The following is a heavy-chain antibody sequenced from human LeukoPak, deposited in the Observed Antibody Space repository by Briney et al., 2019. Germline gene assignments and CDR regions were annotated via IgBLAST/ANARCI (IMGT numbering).Heavy chain of an antibody. CDR1: GFTFSDYY. Sequence: PGGSLRLSCAASGFTFSDYYMSWIRQAPGKGLEWVSYISSSTSYKNYVDSVKGRFIISRDNAKNSLYLQMNSLRAEDTAVYYCAREYYDILTGYRTDAFDIWGQGTMVTVSS. V-gene: IGHV3-11*05. D-gene: IGHD3-9*01. CDR3: AREYYDILTGYRTDAFDI. CDR2: ISSSTSYK. J-gene: IGHJ3*02.